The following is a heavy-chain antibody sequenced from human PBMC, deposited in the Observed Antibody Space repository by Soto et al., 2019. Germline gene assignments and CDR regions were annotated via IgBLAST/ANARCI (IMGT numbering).Heavy chain of an antibody. CDR2: MNPYSGNT. J-gene: IGHJ4*02. V-gene: IGHV1-8*01. CDR1: GYTFTTYD. D-gene: IGHD6-25*01. Sequence: QVQLVQSGAEVKEPGASVKVSCKASGYTFTTYDISWVRQATGQGLEWMGWMNPYSGNTGYAQKFQGRVTVTRNTSISTVYRELSGLRPDDTAVYYCARRKERSGPHYFDYWGQGSQVTVSS. CDR3: ARRKERSGPHYFDY.